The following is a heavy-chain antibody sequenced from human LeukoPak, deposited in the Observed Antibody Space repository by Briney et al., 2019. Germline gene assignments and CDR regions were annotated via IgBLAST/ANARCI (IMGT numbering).Heavy chain of an antibody. J-gene: IGHJ4*02. Sequence: PSETLSLTCTVSGGSISTYYWSWIRQPAGKGLEWIGRIQSSGRTNYNPSLKSRVTMAVDTSKNQFSLKLSSVTAADTAVYYCARGEPMITFGGVIVTRFDYWGQGTLVTVSS. CDR3: ARGEPMITFGGVIVTRFDY. V-gene: IGHV4-4*07. D-gene: IGHD3-16*02. CDR1: GGSISTYY. CDR2: IQSSGRT.